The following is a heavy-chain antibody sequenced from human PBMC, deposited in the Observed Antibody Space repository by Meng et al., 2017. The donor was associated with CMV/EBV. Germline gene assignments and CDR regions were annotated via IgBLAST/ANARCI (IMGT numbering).Heavy chain of an antibody. Sequence: GESLKISCAASGFTFSSYSMNWVRQAPGQGLEWVSSISSSSSYIYYADSVKGRFTISRDNAKNSLYLQMNSLRAEDTAVYYCAWARSKNSIGWYPNCNDYWGQGTLVTVSS. J-gene: IGHJ4*02. CDR1: GFTFSSYS. D-gene: IGHD6-19*01. V-gene: IGHV3-21*01. CDR2: ISSSSSYI. CDR3: AWARSKNSIGWYPNCNDY.